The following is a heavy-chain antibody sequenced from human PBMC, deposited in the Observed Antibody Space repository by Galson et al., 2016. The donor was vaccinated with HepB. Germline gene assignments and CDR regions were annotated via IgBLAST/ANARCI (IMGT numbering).Heavy chain of an antibody. CDR2: ISANSGNT. V-gene: IGHV1-18*04. J-gene: IGHJ4*02. CDR3: ARDVQFRFDY. D-gene: IGHD4-11*01. Sequence: SVKVSCKASGYRFPTYGVSWVRQAPGQGLEWLGWISANSGNTIYAQKFQDRVTMTRDTSASTVYMDLRSLSSDDTAVYYCARDVQFRFDYWGQGTLVTVSP. CDR1: GYRFPTYG.